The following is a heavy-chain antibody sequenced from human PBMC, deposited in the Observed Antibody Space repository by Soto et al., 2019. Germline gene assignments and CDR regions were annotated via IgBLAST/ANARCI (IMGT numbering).Heavy chain of an antibody. Sequence: GGSLRLSCAASGFTFSSYSMNWVRQAPGKGLEWVSSISSSSSYIYYADSVKGRFTISRDNAKSSLYLQMNSLRAEDTAVYYCARARTTTWSGTTRGWFDPWGQGSLVTVSS. V-gene: IGHV3-21*01. D-gene: IGHD1-7*01. CDR3: ARARTTTWSGTTRGWFDP. CDR2: ISSSSSYI. CDR1: GFTFSSYS. J-gene: IGHJ5*02.